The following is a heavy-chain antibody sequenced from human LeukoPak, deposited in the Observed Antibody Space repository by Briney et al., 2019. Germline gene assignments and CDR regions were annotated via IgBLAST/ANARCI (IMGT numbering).Heavy chain of an antibody. J-gene: IGHJ4*02. CDR2: ISTSGSTI. V-gene: IGHV3-48*03. Sequence: PGGSLRLSCAASGFTFSSYDMNWLRQAPGKGLEWVSYISTSGSTIYYADSVKGRFTISRDNAKNSLYLQMNSLRAEDTAVYYCARDYYDSSGYYYALYFDYWGQGTLVTVSS. D-gene: IGHD3-22*01. CDR3: ARDYYDSSGYYYALYFDY. CDR1: GFTFSSYD.